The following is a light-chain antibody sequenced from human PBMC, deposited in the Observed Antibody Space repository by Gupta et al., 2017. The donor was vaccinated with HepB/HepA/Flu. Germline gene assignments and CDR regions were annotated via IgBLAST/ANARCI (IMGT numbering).Light chain of an antibody. Sequence: SYELTPPPSVSVSPGQTARVTCSGDALPKQHTYWYQQKPGQAPLLVIYKDNERPSGIPERFSGSISGTTVTLXIXGVQAEXEAYYHCQSSDNSGTYFGGGTKLTVL. CDR3: QSSDNSGTY. J-gene: IGLJ2*01. CDR1: ALPKQH. V-gene: IGLV3-25*03. CDR2: KDN.